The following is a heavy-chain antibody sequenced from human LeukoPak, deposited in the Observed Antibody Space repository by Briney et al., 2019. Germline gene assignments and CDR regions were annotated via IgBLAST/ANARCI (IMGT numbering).Heavy chain of an antibody. J-gene: IGHJ5*02. CDR2: INPNSGYT. D-gene: IGHD2-15*01. V-gene: IGHV1-8*02. Sequence: ASVKVSCKASGYTFTGYYIHWVRQAPGQGLEWMGWINPNSGYTNYAQKFQGRVTMTRNTSISTAYMELSSLRSEDTAVYYCALGYCSGGSCYKGFDPWGQGTLVTVSS. CDR3: ALGYCSGGSCYKGFDP. CDR1: GYTFTGYY.